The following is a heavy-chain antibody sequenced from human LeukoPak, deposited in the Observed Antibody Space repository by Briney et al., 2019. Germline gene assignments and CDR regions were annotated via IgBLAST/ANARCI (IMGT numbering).Heavy chain of an antibody. V-gene: IGHV3-23*01. CDR3: AKGRSGYSSSWLDY. CDR1: GFTFSSYA. J-gene: IGHJ4*02. Sequence: QPGGSLRLSCAASGFTFSSYAMSWVREAPGKGLEWVSAISGSGGSTYYADSVKGRFTISRDNSKNTLYLQMNSLRAEDTAVYYCAKGRSGYSSSWLDYWGQGTLVTVSS. D-gene: IGHD6-13*01. CDR2: ISGSGGST.